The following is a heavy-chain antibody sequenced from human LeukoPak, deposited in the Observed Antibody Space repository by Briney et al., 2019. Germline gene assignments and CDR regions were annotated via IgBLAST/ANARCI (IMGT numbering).Heavy chain of an antibody. V-gene: IGHV4-4*07. CDR2: IYVSGNT. D-gene: IGHD5-24*01. CDR3: ARGDLRRDGFNYPFDI. J-gene: IGHJ3*02. CDR1: GDSLSGYH. Sequence: SETLSLTCSVSGDSLSGYHWSWIRHSAGKGLEWIGRIYVSGNTNYNPSLKSRVTMAVDTSKNQFSLSLNSVTAADTAVYYCARGDLRRDGFNYPFDIWGQGTMVTVSS.